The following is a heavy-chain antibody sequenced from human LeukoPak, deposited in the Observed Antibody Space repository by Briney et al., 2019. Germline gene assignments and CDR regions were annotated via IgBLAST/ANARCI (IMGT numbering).Heavy chain of an antibody. CDR2: MNPSSGNS. Sequence: ASVKVSCKASGYAFTEYAMNWVRQATGQGLEWMGWMNPSSGNSGYAQKFQGRVSMTRDTSISTAYMELSSLRSEDTAVYYCARGPVEAVFGVSTEDWGQGTTVTVSS. D-gene: IGHD3-10*02. CDR1: GYAFTEYA. J-gene: IGHJ6*02. CDR3: ARGPVEAVFGVSTED. V-gene: IGHV1-8*01.